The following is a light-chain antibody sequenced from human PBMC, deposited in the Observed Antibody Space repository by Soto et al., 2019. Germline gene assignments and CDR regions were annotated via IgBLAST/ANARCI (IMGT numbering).Light chain of an antibody. J-gene: IGLJ3*02. CDR3: ATWDDSLNGWV. Sequence: QSVLTQPPSASGTPGQRVIISCSGRKSNIGDNPVNWFQQFPGTAPKLLIFSNDERPSGVPERFSGSKSGASASLAISGLQSDDEADYSCATWDDSLNGWVFGGGTKLTVL. V-gene: IGLV1-44*01. CDR1: KSNIGDNP. CDR2: SND.